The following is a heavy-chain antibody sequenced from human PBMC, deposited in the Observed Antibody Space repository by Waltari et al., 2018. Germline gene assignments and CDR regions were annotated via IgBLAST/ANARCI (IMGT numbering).Heavy chain of an antibody. CDR1: GYRFTSYW. Sequence: EVQLVQSGAEVKKPGESLKISCRGSGYRFTSYWIGWVRPMPGKGLEWMGILYLGDSETIYSPSFQGQVTISADKSISTAYLQWSRLKTSDTATYYCAIQPPQGQLGSYFYSGMDVWGQGTTVTVSS. CDR3: AIQPPQGQLGSYFYSGMDV. CDR2: LYLGDSET. J-gene: IGHJ6*02. D-gene: IGHD3-16*01. V-gene: IGHV5-51*01.